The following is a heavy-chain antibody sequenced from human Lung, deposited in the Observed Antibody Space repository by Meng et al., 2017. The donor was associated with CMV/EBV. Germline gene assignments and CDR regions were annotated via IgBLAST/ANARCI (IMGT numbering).Heavy chain of an antibody. CDR1: GFTVSSNY. CDR2: IYSGGST. CDR3: ARGQGYDFWSGVYYYYGMDF. J-gene: IGHJ6*02. D-gene: IGHD3-3*01. Sequence: GGSLRLXCAASGFTVSSNYMSWVRQAPGKGLEWVSVIYSGGSTYYADSVKGRFTISRDNSKNTLYLQMNSLRAEDTAVYYCARGQGYDFWSGVYYYYGMDFXRQGXTVTVSS. V-gene: IGHV3-53*01.